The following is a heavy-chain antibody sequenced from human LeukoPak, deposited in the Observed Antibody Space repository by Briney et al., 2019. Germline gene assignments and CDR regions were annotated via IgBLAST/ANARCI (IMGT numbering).Heavy chain of an antibody. D-gene: IGHD3-10*01. CDR1: GGSFSGYY. J-gene: IGHJ5*02. CDR2: INHSGST. V-gene: IGHV4-34*01. CDR3: ARGGLWFGGYTNWFDP. Sequence: SETLSLTCAVYGGSFSGYYWSWIRQPPGKGLEWIGEINHSGSTNYNPSLKSRVTISVDTSKNQFSLKLSSVTAADTAVYYCARGGLWFGGYTNWFDPWGQGTLVTVSS.